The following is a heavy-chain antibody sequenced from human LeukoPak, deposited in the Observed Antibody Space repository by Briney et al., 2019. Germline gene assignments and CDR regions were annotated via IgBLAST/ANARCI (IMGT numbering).Heavy chain of an antibody. Sequence: GGSLRLSCAASGFTFSKYNMNWVRQAPGKGLEWVSSISTSSIYIYYADSVKGRFTVSRDNAKNSLYLQMNSLRDEDTAVYYCARLPPGRWLRYWYFDLWGRGTLVTVSS. CDR2: ISTSSIYI. J-gene: IGHJ2*01. CDR1: GFTFSKYN. D-gene: IGHD5-24*01. V-gene: IGHV3-21*04. CDR3: ARLPPGRWLRYWYFDL.